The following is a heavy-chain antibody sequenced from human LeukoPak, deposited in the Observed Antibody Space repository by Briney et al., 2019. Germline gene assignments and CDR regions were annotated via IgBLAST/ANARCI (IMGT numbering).Heavy chain of an antibody. CDR3: ARESPTIVVVTAAPFDY. V-gene: IGHV3-30*04. CDR1: GFTFSSYA. J-gene: IGHJ4*02. Sequence: GGSLRLSCAASGFTFSSYAMHWVRQAPGKGLEWVAVISYDGSNKYYADSVKGRFTISRDNSKNTLYLQMNSLRAEDTAVYYCARESPTIVVVTAAPFDYWGQGTLVTVSS. D-gene: IGHD2-21*02. CDR2: ISYDGSNK.